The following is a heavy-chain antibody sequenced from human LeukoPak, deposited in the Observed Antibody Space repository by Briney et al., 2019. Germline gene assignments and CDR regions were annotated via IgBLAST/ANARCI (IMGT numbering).Heavy chain of an antibody. J-gene: IGHJ5*02. D-gene: IGHD2-2*01. Sequence: PSETLSLTCAVSGGSFSGYFWTWIRQPPGKGLEWIGEINDSGATNYNPSLKNRVVISVDTSKRQFSLKVASVTAADTSMYYCARVYFRYCSTTSCQRSHFAPWGQGTQVTVIS. V-gene: IGHV4-34*01. CDR1: GGSFSGYF. CDR2: INDSGAT. CDR3: ARVYFRYCSTTSCQRSHFAP.